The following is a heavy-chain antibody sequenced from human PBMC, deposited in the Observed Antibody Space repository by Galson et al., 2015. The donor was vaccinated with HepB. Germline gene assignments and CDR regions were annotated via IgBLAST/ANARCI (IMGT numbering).Heavy chain of an antibody. CDR1: GFIFSDHG. CDR3: ARDDCSTTSCLTY. Sequence: SLRLSCATSGFIFSDHGMLWVRQAPGKGLEWVATIWYDGSRKYYSDSVKGRFIVSRDDSKNTLYLQVNSLRVEDTAIYYCARDDCSTTSCLTYWGQGTLVTFSS. D-gene: IGHD2-2*01. J-gene: IGHJ4*02. CDR2: IWYDGSRK. V-gene: IGHV3-33*01.